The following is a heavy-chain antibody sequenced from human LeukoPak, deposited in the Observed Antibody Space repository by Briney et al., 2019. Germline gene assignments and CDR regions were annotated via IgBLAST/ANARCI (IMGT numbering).Heavy chain of an antibody. D-gene: IGHD6-6*01. CDR1: GYTFMSYY. CDR3: ARGIIAARPQAGIRY. CDR2: INPSGADT. J-gene: IGHJ4*02. Sequence: ASEKVSCKASGYTFMSYYMLWVRQAPGQGLEGMGIINPSGADTSYAQKFPGKVTMTREMSTPTLYMELSSLRYEDTAVYYCARGIIAARPQAGIRYWGQGTLLTVSS. V-gene: IGHV1-46*01.